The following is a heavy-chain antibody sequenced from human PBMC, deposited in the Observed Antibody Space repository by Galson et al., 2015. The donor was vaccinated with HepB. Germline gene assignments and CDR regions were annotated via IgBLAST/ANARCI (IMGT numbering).Heavy chain of an antibody. CDR2: IIPIFGTA. J-gene: IGHJ4*02. V-gene: IGHV1-69*13. CDR3: ARDSDSGSSFDY. D-gene: IGHD1-26*01. CDR1: GGTFSSYA. Sequence: SVKVSCKASGGTFSSYAISWVRQAPGQGLEWMGGIIPIFGTANYAQKFQGRVTTTADESTSTAYMELSSLRSEDTAVYYCARDSDSGSSFDYWGQGTLVTVSS.